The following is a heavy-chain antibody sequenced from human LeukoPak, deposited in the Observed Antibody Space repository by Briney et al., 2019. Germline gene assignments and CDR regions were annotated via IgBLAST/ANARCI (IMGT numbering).Heavy chain of an antibody. V-gene: IGHV3-30-3*01. J-gene: IGHJ4*02. CDR1: GFTFRSYA. D-gene: IGHD5-12*01. CDR2: DGNNN. Sequence: PGGSLRLSCAASGFTFRSYAIHCVRQAPGKGLEWVAVDGNNNYYTDSVKGRFTISRDNSKNTVYLQMNSLRAEDTAMYFCAREAYSAYDVGFEDWGQGTLVTVSS. CDR3: AREAYSAYDVGFED.